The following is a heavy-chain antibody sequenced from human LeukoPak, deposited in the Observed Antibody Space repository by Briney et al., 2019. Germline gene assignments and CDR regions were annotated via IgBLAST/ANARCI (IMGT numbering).Heavy chain of an antibody. V-gene: IGHV3-30-3*01. CDR1: GFTFSSYA. CDR2: ISYDGSNK. J-gene: IGHJ6*02. Sequence: PGGSLRLSCAASGFTFSSYAMHWVRQAPGKGLEWVAVISYDGSNKYYADSVKGRFTISRDNSKNTLYLQMNSLRAEDTAVYYCAKDRLLWFGELSPYYYYYGMDVWGQGTTVTVSS. D-gene: IGHD3-10*01. CDR3: AKDRLLWFGELSPYYYYYGMDV.